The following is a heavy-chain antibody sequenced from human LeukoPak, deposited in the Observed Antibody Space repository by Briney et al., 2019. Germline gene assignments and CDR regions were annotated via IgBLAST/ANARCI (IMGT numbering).Heavy chain of an antibody. CDR3: ARAYSSGRYNVGY. Sequence: ASVKVSCKASGGTFSSYAISWVRQAPGQGLERMGGIIPIFGTANYAQKFQGRVTITADESTSTAYMELSSLRSEDTAVYYCARAYSSGRYNVGYWGQGTLVTVSS. CDR1: GGTFSSYA. CDR2: IIPIFGTA. V-gene: IGHV1-69*13. J-gene: IGHJ4*02. D-gene: IGHD6-19*01.